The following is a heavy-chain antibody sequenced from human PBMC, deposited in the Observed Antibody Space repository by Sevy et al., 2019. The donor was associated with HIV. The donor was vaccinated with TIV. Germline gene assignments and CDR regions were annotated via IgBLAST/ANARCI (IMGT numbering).Heavy chain of an antibody. CDR2: IKQDGSEK. V-gene: IGHV3-7*03. CDR3: ARDFTFGGVIVPDAVDI. CDR1: GFTFSSYW. J-gene: IGHJ3*02. Sequence: GGSLRLSCAASGFTFSSYWMSWVRQAPGKGLEWVANIKQDGSEKYYVDSVKGRSTSSRDNAMNSLYLQKNSLRAEETAVYYCARDFTFGGVIVPDAVDIWGQVTMVTVSS. D-gene: IGHD3-16*02.